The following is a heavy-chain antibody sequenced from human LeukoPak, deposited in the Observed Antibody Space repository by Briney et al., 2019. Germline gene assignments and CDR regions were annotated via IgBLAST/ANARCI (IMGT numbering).Heavy chain of an antibody. Sequence: PGWSLRLSCAASGFTFTNYRMHWVRQAPAKELAWVAFIRYDGSNKYYADSVQDGFTLSSDNSKNTLQLQMNSLSAEDNAVYYCAKDYSKTSYYGSGTYYRHNWFVLWGQGTLVTVSS. CDR1: GFTFTNYR. J-gene: IGHJ5*02. D-gene: IGHD3-10*01. CDR3: AKDYSKTSYYGSGTYYRHNWFVL. V-gene: IGHV3-30*02. CDR2: IRYDGSNK.